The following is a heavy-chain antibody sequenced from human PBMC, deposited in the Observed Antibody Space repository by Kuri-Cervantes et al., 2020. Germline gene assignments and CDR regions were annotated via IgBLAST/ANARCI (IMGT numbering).Heavy chain of an antibody. CDR2: MNPNSGNT. CDR1: GYTFTKYD. CDR3: ARDEAYGSGSTPFDY. Sequence: ASVKVSCKASGYTFTKYDINWVRQATGQGLERMGWMNPNSGNTGYAQKFQGRVTMTRNTSISTAYMELSSLRSEDTAVYYCARDEAYGSGSTPFDYWGQGTLVTVSS. V-gene: IGHV1-8*01. J-gene: IGHJ4*02. D-gene: IGHD3-10*01.